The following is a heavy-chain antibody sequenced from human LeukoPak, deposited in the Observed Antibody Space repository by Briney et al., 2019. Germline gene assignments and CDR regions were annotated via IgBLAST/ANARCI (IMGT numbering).Heavy chain of an antibody. CDR2: ISSSSSYI. D-gene: IGHD3-3*01. CDR3: ARDGYPYYAIWSGYSTHYYYYYMDV. Sequence: GGSLRLSCAASGFTFGSYSMNWVRQAPGKGLEWVSSISSSSSYIYYADSVKGRFTISRDNAKNSLYLQMNSLRAEDTAVYYCARDGYPYYAIWSGYSTHYYYYYMDVWGKGTTVTVSS. V-gene: IGHV3-21*01. J-gene: IGHJ6*03. CDR1: GFTFGSYS.